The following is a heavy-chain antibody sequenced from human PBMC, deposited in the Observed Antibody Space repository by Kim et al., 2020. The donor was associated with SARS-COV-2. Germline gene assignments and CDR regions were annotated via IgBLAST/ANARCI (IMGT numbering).Heavy chain of an antibody. D-gene: IGHD6-19*01. CDR3: ARVLPSGWAYFDY. J-gene: IGHJ4*02. V-gene: IGHV3-11*01. Sequence: YSDAVKGRFPNSRHNATDSLYLHMHSLKAGDTAVYYCARVLPSGWAYFDYWGQGTLVTVSS.